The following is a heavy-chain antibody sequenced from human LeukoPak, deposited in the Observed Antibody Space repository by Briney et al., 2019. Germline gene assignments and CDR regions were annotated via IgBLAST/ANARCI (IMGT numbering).Heavy chain of an antibody. J-gene: IGHJ4*02. CDR3: AREKNWNLGY. CDR1: GGTFSSYA. Sequence: SVKVSCKASGGTFSSYAISWVRQAPGQGLEWMGRIIPILGVANYAQKFQGRVTITADKSTSTAYMELSSLRSEDTAVYYCAREKNWNLGYWGQGTLVTVSS. V-gene: IGHV1-69*04. D-gene: IGHD1-1*01. CDR2: IIPILGVA.